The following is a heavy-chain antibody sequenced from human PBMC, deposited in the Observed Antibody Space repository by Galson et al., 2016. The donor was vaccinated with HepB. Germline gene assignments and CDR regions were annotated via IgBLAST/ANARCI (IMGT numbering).Heavy chain of an antibody. CDR1: GGSISSYY. D-gene: IGHD5-24*01. CDR3: AGADGYNEYFHH. Sequence: ETLSLTCIVSGGSISSYYWTWIRQPPGKALEWIGYIYYSGTTNYSPSLKSRVTISIDTSKNQFSLKLSSVTAADTAVYYCAGADGYNEYFHHWGQGTLVTVSS. J-gene: IGHJ1*01. CDR2: IYYSGTT. V-gene: IGHV4-59*01.